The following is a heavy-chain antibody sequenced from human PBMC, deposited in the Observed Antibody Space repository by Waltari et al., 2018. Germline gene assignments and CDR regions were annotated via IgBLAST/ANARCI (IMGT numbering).Heavy chain of an antibody. CDR1: GYTLTELS. CDR2: FDPEDGET. V-gene: IGHV1-24*01. Sequence: QVQLVQSGAEVKKPGASVKVSCKVSGYTLTELSIPWVRQAPGKGLEWMGGFDPEDGETIYAQKFQGRVTMTEDTSTDTAYMELSSLRSEDTAVYYCANIAAAGPYNWFDPWGQGTLVTVSS. CDR3: ANIAAAGPYNWFDP. J-gene: IGHJ5*02. D-gene: IGHD6-13*01.